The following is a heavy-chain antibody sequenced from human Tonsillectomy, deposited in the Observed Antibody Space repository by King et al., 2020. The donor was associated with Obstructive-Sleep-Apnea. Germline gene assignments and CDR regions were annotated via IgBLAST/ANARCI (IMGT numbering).Heavy chain of an antibody. CDR2: ISYDGSNK. CDR1: GFTFSTYA. J-gene: IGHJ4*02. CDR3: ARGYYYDSSGYYSAGF. D-gene: IGHD3-22*01. V-gene: IGHV3-30*04. Sequence: VQLVESGGGVVQPGRSLRLSCAASGFTFSTYAIHWVRQAPGKGLEWVAVISYDGSNKYYADSVKGRCTISRDNSKNTLYRQMNSLRAEDTAVYYCARGYYYDSSGYYSAGFWGQGTLVTVSS.